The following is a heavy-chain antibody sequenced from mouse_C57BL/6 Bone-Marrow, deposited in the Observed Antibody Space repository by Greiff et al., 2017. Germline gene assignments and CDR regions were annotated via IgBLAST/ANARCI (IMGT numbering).Heavy chain of an antibody. Sequence: VQLQQSGAELARPGASVKLSCKASGYTFTSYGISWVKQRTGQGLEWIGEIYPRSGNTYYNEKFKGKATLTADKSSSTAYMELRSLTSEDSAVXFCARKESVITTPYGDDFDYWGQGTTLTVSS. V-gene: IGHV1-81*01. D-gene: IGHD1-1*01. J-gene: IGHJ2*01. CDR2: IYPRSGNT. CDR3: ARKESVITTPYGDDFDY. CDR1: GYTFTSYG.